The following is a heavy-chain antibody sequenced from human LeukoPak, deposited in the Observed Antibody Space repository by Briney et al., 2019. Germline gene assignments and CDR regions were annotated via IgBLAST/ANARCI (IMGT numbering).Heavy chain of an antibody. CDR1: GGSFSGYY. CDR2: INHSGST. V-gene: IGHV4-34*01. D-gene: IGHD3-22*01. J-gene: IGHJ4*02. CDR3: ARTTYYYDSSGYLGRWSMYYFDY. Sequence: SETLSLTCAVYGGSFSGYYWSWIRQPPGKGLEWIGEINHSGSTNYNPSLKSRVTISVDTSKNQFSLKLSSVTAADTAVYYCARTTYYYDSSGYLGRWSMYYFDYWGQGTLVTVSS.